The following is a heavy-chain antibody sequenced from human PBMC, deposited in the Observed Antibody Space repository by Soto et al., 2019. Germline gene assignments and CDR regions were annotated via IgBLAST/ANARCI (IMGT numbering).Heavy chain of an antibody. J-gene: IGHJ5*02. CDR2: ISSSSSTI. V-gene: IGHV3-48*02. D-gene: IGHD3-9*01. Sequence: LRLSCAASGFTFSSYSMNWVRQAPGKGLEWVSYISSSSSTIYYADSVKGRFTISRDNAKNSLYLQMNSLRDEETAVYYCARGRYYDILNGYERNNWFDPWGQGTLVTVSS. CDR3: ARGRYYDILNGYERNNWFDP. CDR1: GFTFSSYS.